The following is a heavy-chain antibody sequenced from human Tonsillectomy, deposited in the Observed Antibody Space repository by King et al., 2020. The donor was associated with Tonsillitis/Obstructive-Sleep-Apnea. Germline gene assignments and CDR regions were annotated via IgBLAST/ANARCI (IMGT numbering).Heavy chain of an antibody. CDR3: ARDPQSYGSGSYYHYYYYYMDV. CDR2: IWYDGSNK. J-gene: IGHJ6*03. D-gene: IGHD3-10*01. V-gene: IGHV3-33*01. CDR1: GFIFSSYG. Sequence: VQLVESGGGVVQPGRSLRLSCAASGFIFSSYGMHWVRQAPGKGLEWVAGIWYDGSNKYYADSVKGRFTISRDNSKNTLYLQMNSLRAEDTAVYYCARDPQSYGSGSYYHYYYYYMDVWGKGTTVTVSS.